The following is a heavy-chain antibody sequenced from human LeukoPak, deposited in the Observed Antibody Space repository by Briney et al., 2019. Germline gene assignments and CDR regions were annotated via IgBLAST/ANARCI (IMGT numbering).Heavy chain of an antibody. J-gene: IGHJ4*02. Sequence: GGSLRLSCAASGFTFSSYAMSWVRQAPGKVLASVSAISGSGGSTYYAGSVKGRFTISRDNSKNTLYLQMNSLRAEDTAVYYCAKDHYYYDSSGYLDYWGQGTLVTVSS. D-gene: IGHD3-22*01. V-gene: IGHV3-23*01. CDR1: GFTFSSYA. CDR3: AKDHYYYDSSGYLDY. CDR2: ISGSGGST.